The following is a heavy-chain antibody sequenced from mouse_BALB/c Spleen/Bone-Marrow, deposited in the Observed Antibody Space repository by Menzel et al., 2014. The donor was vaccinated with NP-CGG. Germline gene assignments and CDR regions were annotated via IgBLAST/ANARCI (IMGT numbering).Heavy chain of an antibody. D-gene: IGHD1-1*01. CDR3: ARASVVPYYFDF. Sequence: VQLQQSGAELMKPGASVKISCKATGYTFSNYWIDWVKQRPGHGLEWIGEILPGSGTANYNEKFKGKATFTADTSSNTGYMQLSSLTSEDSALYYCARASVVPYYFDFWGQGTTLTVSS. J-gene: IGHJ2*01. CDR2: ILPGSGTA. V-gene: IGHV1-9*01. CDR1: GYTFSNYW.